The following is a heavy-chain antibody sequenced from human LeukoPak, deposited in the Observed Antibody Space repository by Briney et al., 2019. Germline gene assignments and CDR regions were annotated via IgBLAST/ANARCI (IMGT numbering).Heavy chain of an antibody. J-gene: IGHJ6*03. CDR1: GFTFGDYA. CDR3: TRDYYYYYMDV. CDR2: IRSKAYGGTT. V-gene: IGHV3-49*04. Sequence: GGSLRLSCTASGFTFGDYAMSWVRQAPGKGLEWVGFIRSKAYGGTTEYAASVKGRFTISRDDSKSIAYLQMNSLKTEDTAVYYCTRDYYYYYMDVWGKGTTVTISS.